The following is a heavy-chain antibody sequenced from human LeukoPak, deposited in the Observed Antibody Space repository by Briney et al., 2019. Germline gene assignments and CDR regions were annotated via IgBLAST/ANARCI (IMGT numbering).Heavy chain of an antibody. V-gene: IGHV4-38-2*02. CDR2: IYYSGST. CDR3: ANSGTVYYYYYMDV. CDR1: GYSISSGYY. J-gene: IGHJ6*03. Sequence: SETLSLTCTVSGYSISSGYYWGWIRQPPGKGLEWIGSIYYSGSTYYNPSLKSRVTISVDTSKNQFSLKLSSVTAADTAVYYCANSGTVYYYYYMDVWGKGTTVTVSS. D-gene: IGHD2-2*01.